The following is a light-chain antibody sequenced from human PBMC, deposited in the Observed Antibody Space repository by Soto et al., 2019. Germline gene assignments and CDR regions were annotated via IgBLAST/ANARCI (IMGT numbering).Light chain of an antibody. J-gene: IGKJ3*01. CDR3: QQRSNWPLT. CDR2: DSS. Sequence: EIVLTQSPGTLSLSPGESATLSCRASQGIGRYLAWFHQKPGQAPRLLIYDSSTRATGIPARFSGSGSGTDFTLTISNLEPEDFAVYYCQQRSNWPLTFGPGTKVEIK. V-gene: IGKV3-11*01. CDR1: QGIGRY.